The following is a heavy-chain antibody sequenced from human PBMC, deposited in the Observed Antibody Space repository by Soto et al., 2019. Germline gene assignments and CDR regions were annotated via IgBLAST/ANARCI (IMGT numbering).Heavy chain of an antibody. Sequence: PSETLSLTCTVSGGSISSGGYYWSWIRQHPGKGLEWIGYIYYSGSTYYNPSLKSRVTMSVDTSKNQFSLKLSSVTAADTAVYYCARDDHRGYNYSVAFFDYWGQGTPVTVSS. J-gene: IGHJ4*02. CDR2: IYYSGST. CDR3: ARDDHRGYNYSVAFFDY. D-gene: IGHD5-18*01. CDR1: GGSISSGGYY. V-gene: IGHV4-31*03.